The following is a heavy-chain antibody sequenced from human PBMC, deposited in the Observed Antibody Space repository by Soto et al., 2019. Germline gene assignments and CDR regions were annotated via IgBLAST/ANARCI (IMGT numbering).Heavy chain of an antibody. J-gene: IGHJ4*02. CDR1: GYTFTHYY. V-gene: IGHV1-46*01. D-gene: IGHD2-15*01. Sequence: QVQLVQSGAEVKKPGASVRLSCKASGYTFTHYYVHWVRQAPGQGLEWMGMINPSGGSISCAQKLQGRVTMTRDTSSSTVYMELSSLRSEDTAVYYWARSLAYCSGGGCACWGQGTLVTVSS. CDR2: INPSGGSI. CDR3: ARSLAYCSGGGCAC.